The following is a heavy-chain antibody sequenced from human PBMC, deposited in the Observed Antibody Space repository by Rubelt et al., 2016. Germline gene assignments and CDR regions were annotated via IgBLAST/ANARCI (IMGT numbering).Heavy chain of an antibody. CDR1: GFTFSSFA. CDR3: AKDGRIGAPFRYS. V-gene: IGHV3-23*01. J-gene: IGHJ4*02. D-gene: IGHD6-6*01. Sequence: EVQLLESGGGLIQPGGSLRLSCAASGFTFSSFAMDWVRQAPGKGLEWVSGISGSGGNTYYAGSVKGRFTGSRDNSKNPLYRQMTSLRAEDTAIYYCAKDGRIGAPFRYSWGQGTLVTVSS. CDR2: ISGSGGNT.